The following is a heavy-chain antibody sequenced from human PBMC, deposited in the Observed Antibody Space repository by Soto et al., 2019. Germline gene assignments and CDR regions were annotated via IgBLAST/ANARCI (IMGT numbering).Heavy chain of an antibody. CDR2: TYYSFRWYH. Sequence: QTLSLTCAISGDSVSNNRAAWNWIRQSPSRGLEWLGMTYYSFRWYHEYAVSVKSRITINSDTTKNQFSLQLISVTPEDTAVYYCARDPSYTGYDFTRYHYYNDMDVWGQGTTVTVS. D-gene: IGHD5-12*01. J-gene: IGHJ6*02. V-gene: IGHV6-1*01. CDR3: ARDPSYTGYDFTRYHYYNDMDV. CDR1: GDSVSNNRAA.